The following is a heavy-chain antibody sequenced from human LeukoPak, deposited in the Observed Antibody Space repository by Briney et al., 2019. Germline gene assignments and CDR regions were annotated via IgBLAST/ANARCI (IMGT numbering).Heavy chain of an antibody. CDR3: ARVPTVEATGAFDI. CDR1: GYTFTSYG. CDR2: ISAYNGNT. Sequence: ASVKVSCKASGYTFTSYGISWVRQAPGQGLEWMGWISAYNGNTNYAQKLQGRVTMTTDTSTTTAYMELRSLRSDDTAVYYCARVPTVEATGAFDIWGQGTMVTVSS. J-gene: IGHJ3*02. D-gene: IGHD1-26*01. V-gene: IGHV1-18*01.